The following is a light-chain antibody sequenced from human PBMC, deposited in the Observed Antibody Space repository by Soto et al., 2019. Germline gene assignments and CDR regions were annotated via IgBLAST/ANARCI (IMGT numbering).Light chain of an antibody. CDR1: SSDVGGYNY. J-gene: IGLJ1*01. CDR2: DVS. V-gene: IGLV2-11*01. Sequence: QSVLTQPRSVSGFPGQSVTISCTGASSDVGGYNYVSWYQQRPGKAPKLMIYDVSKRPSGVPDRFSGSKSGNTASLTISGLQTEDEADYYCCSYAGRYTYVFGSGTKVTVL. CDR3: CSYAGRYTYV.